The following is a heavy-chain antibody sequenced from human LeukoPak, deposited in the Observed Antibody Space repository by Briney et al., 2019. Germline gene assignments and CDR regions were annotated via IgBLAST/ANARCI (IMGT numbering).Heavy chain of an antibody. J-gene: IGHJ4*02. CDR3: AKDGGGRGYYRLEY. CDR2: ISGSGDST. V-gene: IGHV3-23*01. D-gene: IGHD3-22*01. Sequence: GGSLRLSCEASGFTFSNSAMAWVRQAPGKGLEWVSEISGSGDSTHYAESVKGQFTILRDNSKNTLYLHMNSLRAEDTAIYYCAKDGGGRGYYRLEYWGQGTWSPSPQ. CDR1: GFTFSNSA.